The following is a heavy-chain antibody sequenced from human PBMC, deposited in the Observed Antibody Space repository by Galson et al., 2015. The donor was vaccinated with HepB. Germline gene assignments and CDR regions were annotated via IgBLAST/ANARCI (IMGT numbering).Heavy chain of an antibody. CDR1: GFTFTSSA. CDR3: AATAVKGGSSGYYYGMDV. Sequence: SVKVSCKASGFTFTSSAVQWVRQARGQRLEWIGWIVVGSGHTNYAQKFQERVTITRVMSTSTAYMELSSLRSEDTAVYYCAATAVKGGSSGYYYGMDVWGQGTTVTVSS. V-gene: IGHV1-58*01. CDR2: IVVGSGHT. J-gene: IGHJ6*02. D-gene: IGHD6-6*01.